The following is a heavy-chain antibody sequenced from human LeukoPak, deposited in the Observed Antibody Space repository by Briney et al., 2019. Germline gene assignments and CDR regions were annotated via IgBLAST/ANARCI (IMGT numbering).Heavy chain of an antibody. CDR1: GYTFTGYY. Sequence: GASVKVSCKASGYTFTGYYMHWVRQAPGQGLEWMGWINPNSGGTNYAQKFQGRVTMTRDTSISTAYMELSRLRSDDTAVYYCARGGYCSSTSCYEVDYWGQGTLVTVSS. D-gene: IGHD2-2*01. V-gene: IGHV1-2*02. CDR2: INPNSGGT. J-gene: IGHJ4*02. CDR3: ARGGYCSSTSCYEVDY.